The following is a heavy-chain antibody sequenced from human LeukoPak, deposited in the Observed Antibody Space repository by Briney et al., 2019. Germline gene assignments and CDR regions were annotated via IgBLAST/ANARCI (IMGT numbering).Heavy chain of an antibody. CDR3: ARHRSGWLQSSFDY. CDR2: IYHSGRT. J-gene: IGHJ4*02. Sequence: SETLSLTCTVSGYSISSGYYWGWIRQPPGKGLEWIGSIYHSGRTFYNPSLKSRVTISVDTSKNQFSLKLSSVTAADTAVYYCARHRSGWLQSSFDYWGQGTLVTVSS. D-gene: IGHD5-24*01. CDR1: GYSISSGYY. V-gene: IGHV4-38-2*02.